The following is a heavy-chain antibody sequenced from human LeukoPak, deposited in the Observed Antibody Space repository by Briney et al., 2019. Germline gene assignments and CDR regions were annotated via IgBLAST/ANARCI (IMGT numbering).Heavy chain of an antibody. V-gene: IGHV4-59*01. CDR1: GGSISSYY. Sequence: NPSGTLSLTCTVSGGSISSYYWSWIRQPPREGLGWVGDIYYTGSTNYNSSLKSRVTISVDTSKNQFSLKVSSVTAADTAVYYCARGPDASGYYSNWFDPWGQGNLVTVSS. D-gene: IGHD3-22*01. J-gene: IGHJ5*02. CDR3: ARGPDASGYYSNWFDP. CDR2: IYYTGST.